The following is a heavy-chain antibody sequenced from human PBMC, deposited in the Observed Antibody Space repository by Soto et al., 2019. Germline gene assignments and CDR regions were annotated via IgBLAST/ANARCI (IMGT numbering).Heavy chain of an antibody. CDR3: AKDRGSSSWFDY. CDR2: ISYDGSNK. D-gene: IGHD6-13*01. CDR1: GFTFSSYG. V-gene: IGHV3-30*18. J-gene: IGHJ4*02. Sequence: VGSLRLSCAASGFTFSSYGMHWVRQAPGKGLEWVAVISYDGSNKYYADSVKGRFTISRDNSKNTLYLQMNSLRAEDTAVYYCAKDRGSSSWFDYWGQGTLVTVSS.